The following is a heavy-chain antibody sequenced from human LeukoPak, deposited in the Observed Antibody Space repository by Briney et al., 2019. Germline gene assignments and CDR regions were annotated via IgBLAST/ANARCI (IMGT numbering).Heavy chain of an antibody. V-gene: IGHV4-59*01. D-gene: IGHD3-3*01. CDR1: GGSMSPYY. Sequence: PSETLSLTCTVSGGSMSPYYWSWIRQPPGKGLEWIGYVYYSGTTNYNPSLKSRVTISVDTSKNQFSLKLGSVIAADTAVYYCARDGVVPRGDFDYWGQGTLVTVSS. CDR3: ARDGVVPRGDFDY. CDR2: VYYSGTT. J-gene: IGHJ4*02.